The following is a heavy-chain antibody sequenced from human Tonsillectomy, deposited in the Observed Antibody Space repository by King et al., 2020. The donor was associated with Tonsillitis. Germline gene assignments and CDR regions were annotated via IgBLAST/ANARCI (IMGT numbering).Heavy chain of an antibody. CDR3: ARDLGYYDSTGYHDY. V-gene: IGHV3-30*04. CDR1: GFTFSTYA. CDR2: ISYDGSDK. D-gene: IGHD3-22*01. J-gene: IGHJ4*02. Sequence: QVQLVESGGGVVQPGRSLRLSCAASGFTFSTYAMHWVRKAPGKGLEWVAVISYDGSDKYSADSVKGRFTISRDKSKNTLYLQMNSLRVEDTAVYYCARDLGYYDSTGYHDYWGQGTLVTVSS.